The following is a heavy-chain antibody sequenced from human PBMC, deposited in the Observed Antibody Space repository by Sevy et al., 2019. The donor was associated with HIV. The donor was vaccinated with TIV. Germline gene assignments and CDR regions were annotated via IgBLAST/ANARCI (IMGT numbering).Heavy chain of an antibody. CDR2: MNPNSGNT. CDR1: GYTFTSYD. V-gene: IGHV1-8*01. CDR3: AGGFPATVMVHYYHYGIDV. J-gene: IGHJ6*02. Sequence: ASVKVSCKASGYTFTSYDINWVRQATGQGLEWMGWMNPNSGNTGYAQKFQGRVTMTMNTSISTAYMELSSLRSEDTAVYYSAGGFPATVMVHYYHYGIDVWGQGTTVTVSS. D-gene: IGHD5-18*01.